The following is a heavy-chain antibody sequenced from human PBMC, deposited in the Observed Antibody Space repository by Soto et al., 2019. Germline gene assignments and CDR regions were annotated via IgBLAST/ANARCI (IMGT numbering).Heavy chain of an antibody. V-gene: IGHV3-23*01. Sequence: EVQLLESGGGLVQPGGSLRLSCAASGFTFSNYAMTWVRQAPGKGLEWVSAISGSGGSTYYADSVKGRFTISRDNSKDTLYIQMAGVRAEDTAVYYCANPPPTMESTIYYYYVMDVWGQGTTVTVSS. CDR3: ANPPPTMESTIYYYYVMDV. CDR1: GFTFSNYA. J-gene: IGHJ6*02. D-gene: IGHD1-26*01. CDR2: ISGSGGST.